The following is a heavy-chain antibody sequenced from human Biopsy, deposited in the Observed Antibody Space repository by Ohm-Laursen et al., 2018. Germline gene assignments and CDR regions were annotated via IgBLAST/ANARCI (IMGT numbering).Heavy chain of an antibody. V-gene: IGHV4-4*07. D-gene: IGHD3-22*01. CDR2: TYPGGST. CDR1: GDSVTKYY. CDR3: ASVVLGPTNDAFDL. J-gene: IGHJ3*01. Sequence: SDTLSLTCTVSGDSVTKYYWSWIRQPAGKGLEWIGRTYPGGSTNYNPSLKSRVTMSVDTSKKQLSLRLRSVTAADTAMYYCASVVLGPTNDAFDLWGQGTMVVVSS.